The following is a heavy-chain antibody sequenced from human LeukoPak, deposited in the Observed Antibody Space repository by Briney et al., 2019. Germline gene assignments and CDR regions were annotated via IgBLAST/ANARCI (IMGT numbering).Heavy chain of an antibody. D-gene: IGHD6-13*01. Sequence: GGSLRLSCAASGFTFSSYSMNCVRQAPGKGLEWVSSISSSSSYIYYADSVKGRFTISRDNAKNSLYLQMNSLRAEDTAVYYCARRAYSSSWENDYWGQGTLVTVSS. J-gene: IGHJ4*02. V-gene: IGHV3-21*01. CDR3: ARRAYSSSWENDY. CDR1: GFTFSSYS. CDR2: ISSSSSYI.